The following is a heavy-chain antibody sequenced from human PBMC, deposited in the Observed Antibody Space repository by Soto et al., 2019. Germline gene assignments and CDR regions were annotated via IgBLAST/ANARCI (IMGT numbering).Heavy chain of an antibody. CDR3: ARDLTAVGATGFDI. J-gene: IGHJ3*02. CDR2: ISTSSSTI. CDR1: GFTFSSYS. V-gene: IGHV3-48*02. D-gene: IGHD1-26*01. Sequence: GGSLRLSCAASGFTFSSYSMNWVRQAPGKGLEWVSYISTSSSTIYYADSVKGRFTISRDNAKNSLYLQLNSLRDEDTAVYYCARDLTAVGATGFDIWGQGTMVTVSS.